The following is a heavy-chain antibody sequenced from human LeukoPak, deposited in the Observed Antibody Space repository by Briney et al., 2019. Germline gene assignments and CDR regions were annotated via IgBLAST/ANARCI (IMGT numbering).Heavy chain of an antibody. Sequence: SETLSLTCTVSGGSISSYYWSWIRQPAGKGLEWNGRIYTSGSTNYNPSLKSRVTMSVDTSKNQFSLKLSSVTAADTAVYYCARPYCSAGNCYSNFDSWGQGTLVTVSS. CDR3: ARPYCSAGNCYSNFDS. V-gene: IGHV4-4*07. J-gene: IGHJ4*02. CDR1: GGSISSYY. CDR2: IYTSGST. D-gene: IGHD2-15*01.